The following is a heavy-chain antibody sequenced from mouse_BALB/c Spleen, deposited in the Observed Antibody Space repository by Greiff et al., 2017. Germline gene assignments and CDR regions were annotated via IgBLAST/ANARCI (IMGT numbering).Heavy chain of an antibody. CDR1: GFTFSSYT. D-gene: IGHD2-4*01. J-gene: IGHJ3*01. Sequence: EVMLVESGGGLVQPGGSLKLSCAASGFTFSSYTMSWVRQTPEKRLEWVAYISNGGGSTYYPDTVKGRFTISRDNAKNTLYLQMSSLKSEDTAMYYCALIYYDYDAWFAYWGQGTLVTVSA. CDR2: ISNGGGST. V-gene: IGHV5-12-2*01. CDR3: ALIYYDYDAWFAY.